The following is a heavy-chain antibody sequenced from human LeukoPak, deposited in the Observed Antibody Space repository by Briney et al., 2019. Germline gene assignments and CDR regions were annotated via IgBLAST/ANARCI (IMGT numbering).Heavy chain of an antibody. CDR3: ARDGTVINY. V-gene: IGHV4-59*12. D-gene: IGHD4-17*01. J-gene: IGHJ4*02. CDR1: GGSISSYY. Sequence: PSETLSLTCTVFGGSISSYYWSWIRQPPGKGLEWIGYIYYSGSTNYNPSLKSRVTISVDTSKNQFSLKLSSVTAADTAVYYCARDGTVINYWGQGTLVTVSS. CDR2: IYYSGST.